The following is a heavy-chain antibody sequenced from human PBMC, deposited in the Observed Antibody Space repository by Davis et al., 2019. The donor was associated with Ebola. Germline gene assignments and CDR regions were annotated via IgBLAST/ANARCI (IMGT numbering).Heavy chain of an antibody. D-gene: IGHD3-10*01. CDR1: GFTFSSYA. Sequence: GESLKISCAASGFTFSSYAMHWVRQAPGKGLEWVAVISYDGSNQYYADSVKGRFTISRDNSKNTLYLQMNSLRAEDTAVYYRARQVLWFGETAAFDIWGQGTMVTVPS. V-gene: IGHV3-30-3*01. CDR3: ARQVLWFGETAAFDI. CDR2: ISYDGSNQ. J-gene: IGHJ3*02.